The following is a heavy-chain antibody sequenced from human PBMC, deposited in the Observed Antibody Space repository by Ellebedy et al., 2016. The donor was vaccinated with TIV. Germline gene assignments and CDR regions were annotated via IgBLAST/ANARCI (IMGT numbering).Heavy chain of an antibody. V-gene: IGHV3-33*01. J-gene: IGHJ4*02. D-gene: IGHD2-2*01. CDR1: GFTFSNYD. CDR3: ASDIGYQMHPSLDY. CDR2: IWYDGSNE. Sequence: PGGSLRLSCAVSGFTFSNYDMHWVRQAPGKGLEWVAVIWYDGSNEYLPDSVKGRSTISRDNSNNTLYLQMHSLRAEATAVYYCASDIGYQMHPSLDYWGRGTLVTVSS.